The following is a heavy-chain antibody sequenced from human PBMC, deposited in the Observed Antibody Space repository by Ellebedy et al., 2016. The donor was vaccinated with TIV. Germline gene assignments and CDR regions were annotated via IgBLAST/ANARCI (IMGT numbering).Heavy chain of an antibody. Sequence: GESLKISCAASGFTFSSYSMNWVRQAPGKGLEWVAVVSSGGSVQYYAACVRGRFTISRDNSMNTLYLQMNILRPEDTAVYYCAREGAHASWFYDYWGQGTLVTFSS. CDR2: VSSGGSVQ. CDR3: AREGAHASWFYDY. V-gene: IGHV3-30*03. J-gene: IGHJ4*02. CDR1: GFTFSSYS. D-gene: IGHD3-16*01.